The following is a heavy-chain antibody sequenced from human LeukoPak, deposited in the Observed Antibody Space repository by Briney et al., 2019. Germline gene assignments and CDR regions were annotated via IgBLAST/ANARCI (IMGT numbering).Heavy chain of an antibody. J-gene: IGHJ4*02. CDR2: IYSSGST. CDR3: ARDQYDVIDY. D-gene: IGHD3-16*01. Sequence: SQTLSLTCTVSGGSITSGDYNWSWIRQHPGKGLEWFGNIYSSGSTYYNPSLKSRLTISVDTSKNQFSLKLTSVTAADAAVYYCARDQYDVIDYWGQGTLVTVSS. V-gene: IGHV4-31*03. CDR1: GGSITSGDYN.